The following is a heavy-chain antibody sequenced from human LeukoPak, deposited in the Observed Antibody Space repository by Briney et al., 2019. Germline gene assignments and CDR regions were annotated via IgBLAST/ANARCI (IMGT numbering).Heavy chain of an antibody. V-gene: IGHV1-2*02. J-gene: IGHJ4*02. D-gene: IGHD1-26*01. CDR2: INPNSGGT. CDR1: GYTFTGYY. CDR3: ARWEWELGTYYFDY. Sequence: ASVKVSCKASGYTFTGYYMHWVRQAPGQGLGWMGWINPNSGGTNYAQKFQGRVTMTRDTSISTAYMELSRLRSDDTAVYYCARWEWELGTYYFDYWGQGTLVTVSS.